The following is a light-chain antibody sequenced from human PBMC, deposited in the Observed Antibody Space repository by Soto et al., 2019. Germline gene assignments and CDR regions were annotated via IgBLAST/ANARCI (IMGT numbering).Light chain of an antibody. CDR3: QQRL. J-gene: IGKJ3*01. CDR1: QSVSSY. CDR2: DAS. Sequence: EIVLTQSPATLSLSPGERATLSCRASQSVSSYLAWYQQKPGQAPRLLIYDASNRATGIPARFSGSGSGTDFTLTISSLEPEDFAVYCCQQRLFGPGTKVDIK. V-gene: IGKV3-11*01.